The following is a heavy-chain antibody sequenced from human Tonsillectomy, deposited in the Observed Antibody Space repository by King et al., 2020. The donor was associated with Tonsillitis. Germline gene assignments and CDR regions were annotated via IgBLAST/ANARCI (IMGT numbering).Heavy chain of an antibody. CDR3: ARGNWGGEAFDI. CDR1: GGSISSGGYS. CDR2: IYHSGST. Sequence: QLQESGSGLVKPSQTLSLTCAVSGGSISSGGYSWSWIRQPPGKGLEWIGYIYHSGSTYYNPSLKSRVTISVDRSKNQFSLKLSSVTAADTAVYYCARGNWGGEAFDIWGQGTMVTVSS. V-gene: IGHV4-30-2*01. D-gene: IGHD7-27*01. J-gene: IGHJ3*02.